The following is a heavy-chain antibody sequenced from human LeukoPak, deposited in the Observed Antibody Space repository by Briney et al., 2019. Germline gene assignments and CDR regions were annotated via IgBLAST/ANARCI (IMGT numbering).Heavy chain of an antibody. CDR2: INHSGST. CDR3: ARDKTYFYDRCGYYPLVY. V-gene: IGHV4-34*01. Sequence: SETLSLTCAVYGGSFSGYYWSWIRQPPGKGLEWIGEINHSGSTNYNPSLKSRVTISVDTSKNQFSLKLSSVTAADTAVYYCARDKTYFYDRCGYYPLVYWGQGTLVTVSS. J-gene: IGHJ4*02. D-gene: IGHD3-22*01. CDR1: GGSFSGYY.